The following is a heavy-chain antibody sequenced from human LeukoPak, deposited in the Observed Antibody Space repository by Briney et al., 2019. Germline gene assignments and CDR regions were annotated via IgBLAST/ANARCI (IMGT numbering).Heavy chain of an antibody. CDR2: INPSGGRT. CDR3: ARGGPYCSGGSCYSGDYFDY. J-gene: IGHJ4*02. CDR1: GYTFTNYY. D-gene: IGHD2-15*01. V-gene: IGHV1-46*01. Sequence: ASVKVSCKASGYTFTNYYIHWVRQAPGQGLEWVGMINPSGGRTSYAQRFQGRVTVTTDTSTSTAYMELRSLRSEDTAVYYCARGGPYCSGGSCYSGDYFDYWGQGTLVTVSS.